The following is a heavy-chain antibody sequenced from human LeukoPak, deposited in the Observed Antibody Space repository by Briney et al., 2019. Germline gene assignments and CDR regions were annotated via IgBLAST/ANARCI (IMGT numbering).Heavy chain of an antibody. V-gene: IGHV4-34*01. CDR2: INHSGST. CDR3: ARAGEQWLVRDGDWFDP. J-gene: IGHJ5*02. D-gene: IGHD6-19*01. CDR1: GGSISSYY. Sequence: ASETLSLTCTVSGGSISSYYWSWIRQPPGKGLEWIGEINHSGSTNYNPSLKSRATISVDTSKNQFSLKLSSVTAADTAVYYCARAGEQWLVRDGDWFDPWGQGTLATVSS.